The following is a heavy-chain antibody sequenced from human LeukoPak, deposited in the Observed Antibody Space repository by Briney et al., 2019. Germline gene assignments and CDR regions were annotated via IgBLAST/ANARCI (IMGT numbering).Heavy chain of an antibody. CDR2: MSTYGGCT. CDR3: ARFGDGNDY. J-gene: IGHJ4*02. V-gene: IGHV3-64*01. CDR1: GFTFSSIA. D-gene: IGHD5-24*01. Sequence: GGTLRLSCAASGFTFSSIAMFWVRKAPGPGQGFVSAMSTYGGCTYYAQSVKGRFTISRDKSKNTLYLQMGSLKSDDMAVYYCARFGDGNDYWGQGTLVTVSS.